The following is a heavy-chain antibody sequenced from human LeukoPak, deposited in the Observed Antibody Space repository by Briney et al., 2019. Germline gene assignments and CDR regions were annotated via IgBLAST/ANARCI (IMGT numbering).Heavy chain of an antibody. D-gene: IGHD6-13*01. CDR2: ISYDGSSK. J-gene: IGHJ4*02. CDR1: GFTFSSYG. Sequence: GGSLRLSCAASGFTFSSYGMHWVRQAPGKGLEWVAVISYDGSSKYYADSVKGRFIISRDNSKNTLYLQMNSLRAEDTAVYYCAKGGIAAAGPYFDYWGQGTLVTVSS. V-gene: IGHV3-30*18. CDR3: AKGGIAAAGPYFDY.